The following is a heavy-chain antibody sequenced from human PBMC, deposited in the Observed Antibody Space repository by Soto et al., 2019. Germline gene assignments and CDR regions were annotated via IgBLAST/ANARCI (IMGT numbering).Heavy chain of an antibody. J-gene: IGHJ6*02. CDR2: ISYDGSNK. CDR3: AREEDYYDSSGYYRYYYYGMDV. Sequence: QVQLVESGGGVGQPGRSLRLSCAASGFTFSSYAMHWVRQAPGKGLEWVAVISYDGSNKYYADSVKGRFTISRDNSKNTLYLQMNSLRAEDTAVYYCAREEDYYDSSGYYRYYYYGMDVWGQGTTVTVSS. CDR1: GFTFSSYA. D-gene: IGHD3-22*01. V-gene: IGHV3-30-3*01.